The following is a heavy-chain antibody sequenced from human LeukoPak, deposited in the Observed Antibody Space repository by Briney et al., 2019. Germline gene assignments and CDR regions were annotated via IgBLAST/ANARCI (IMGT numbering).Heavy chain of an antibody. CDR1: GFTFSSYS. CDR3: ARDGYSYHYYGMDV. CDR2: ISSGSTYM. V-gene: IGHV3-21*01. Sequence: GGSLRLPCAASGFTFSSYSMNWVRQAPGKGLEWVSSISSGSTYMYYADSVKGRFTISRDNAQNSMYLQMNSLRAEDTAVYYCARDGYSYHYYGMDVWGQGTTVTVSS. J-gene: IGHJ6*02. D-gene: IGHD5-24*01.